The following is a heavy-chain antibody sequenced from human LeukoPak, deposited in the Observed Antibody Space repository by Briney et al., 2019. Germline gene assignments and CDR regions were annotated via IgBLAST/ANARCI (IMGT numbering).Heavy chain of an antibody. CDR3: ARGYYDFWSGYRIDC. CDR1: GFTFSSYW. Sequence: PGGSLRLSCAASGFTFSSYWMHWVRQAPGKGLVWVSRINSDGSSTSYADSVKGRFTISRDNAKNTLYLQMNSLRAEDTAVYYCARGYYDFWSGYRIDCWGQGTLVTVSS. CDR2: INSDGSST. D-gene: IGHD3-3*01. J-gene: IGHJ4*02. V-gene: IGHV3-74*01.